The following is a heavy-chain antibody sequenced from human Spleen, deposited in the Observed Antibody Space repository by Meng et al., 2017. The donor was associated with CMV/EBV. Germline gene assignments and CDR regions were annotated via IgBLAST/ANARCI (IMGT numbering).Heavy chain of an antibody. CDR1: GGSISSGGYY. V-gene: IGHV4-39*01. D-gene: IGHD3-10*01. CDR2: INHSGST. Sequence: SETLSLTCTVSGGSISSGGYYWSWIRQPPGKGLEWIGEINHSGSTNYNPSLKSRVTISVDTSKNQFSLKLSSVTAADTAVYYCARHITWDFDYWGQGRLVTVSS. CDR3: ARHITWDFDY. J-gene: IGHJ4*02.